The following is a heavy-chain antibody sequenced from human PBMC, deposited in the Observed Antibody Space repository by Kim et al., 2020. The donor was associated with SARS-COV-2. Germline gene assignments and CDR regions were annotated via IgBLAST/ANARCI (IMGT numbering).Heavy chain of an antibody. Sequence: GESLKISCKGSGYSFTSYWISWVRQMPGKGLEWMGRIDPSDSYTNYSPSFQGHVTISADKSISTAYLQWSSLKASDTAMYYCARQAGTAISHNDYWGQGTLVTVSS. V-gene: IGHV5-10-1*01. D-gene: IGHD2-21*02. CDR1: GYSFTSYW. CDR2: IDPSDSYT. J-gene: IGHJ4*02. CDR3: ARQAGTAISHNDY.